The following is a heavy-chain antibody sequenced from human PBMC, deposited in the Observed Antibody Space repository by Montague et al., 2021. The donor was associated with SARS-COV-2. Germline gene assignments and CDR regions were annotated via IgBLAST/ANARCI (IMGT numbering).Heavy chain of an antibody. V-gene: IGHV4-39*01. CDR2: IYYRGST. J-gene: IGHJ4*02. CDR1: GGSISSSSYY. D-gene: IGHD6-19*01. CDR3: ATQEDPSGWIPGPFDF. Sequence: SETLSLTCTVSGGSISSSSYYWSWIRQPPGKGLEWIGSIYYRGSTYYNPSLKSRVFMSVDTSKNQLSLILTSVTAADTAVYYCATQEDPSGWIPGPFDFWGQGTLLSVSS.